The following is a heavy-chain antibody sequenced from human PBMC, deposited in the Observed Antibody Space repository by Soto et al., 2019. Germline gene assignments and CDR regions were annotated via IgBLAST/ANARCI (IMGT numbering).Heavy chain of an antibody. D-gene: IGHD3-22*01. V-gene: IGHV3-30-3*01. Sequence: PGGSLRLSCAASGFTFSSYAMHWVRQAPGKGLEWVAVISYDGSNKYCADSVKGRFTISRDNSKNTLYLQMNSLRAEDTAVYYCARDNDSSGSQASYAFDIWRQGTMVTVPS. CDR2: ISYDGSNK. J-gene: IGHJ3*02. CDR1: GFTFSSYA. CDR3: ARDNDSSGSQASYAFDI.